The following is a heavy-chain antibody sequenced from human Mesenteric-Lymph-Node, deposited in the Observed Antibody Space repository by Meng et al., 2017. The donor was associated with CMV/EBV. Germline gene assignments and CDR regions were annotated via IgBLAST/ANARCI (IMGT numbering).Heavy chain of an antibody. V-gene: IGHV1-46*01. D-gene: IGHD4-11*01. CDR1: GGTFSSYA. CDR2: INPSDGNT. CDR3: ARAGNSWSDFDS. Sequence: ASVKVSCKASGGTFSSYAISWVRQAPGQGLEWMGIINPSDGNTNYAQKFQGRVTMNRDTSTSTVYMELNNLRSEDTAVFYCARAGNSWSDFDSWGQGTLVTVSS. J-gene: IGHJ4*02.